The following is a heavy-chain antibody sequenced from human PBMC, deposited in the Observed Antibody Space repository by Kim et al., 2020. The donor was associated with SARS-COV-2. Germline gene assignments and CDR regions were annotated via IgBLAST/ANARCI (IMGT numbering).Heavy chain of an antibody. CDR3: ARGTTRCSGGSCTYNWFDP. CDR2: IIPIFGTA. D-gene: IGHD2-15*01. V-gene: IGHV1-69*13. Sequence: SVKVSCKASGGTFSSYAISWVRQAPGQGLEWMGGIIPIFGTANYAQKFQGRVTITADESTSTAYMELSSLRSEDTAVYYCARGTTRCSGGSCTYNWFDPWGQGTLVTVSS. CDR1: GGTFSSYA. J-gene: IGHJ5*02.